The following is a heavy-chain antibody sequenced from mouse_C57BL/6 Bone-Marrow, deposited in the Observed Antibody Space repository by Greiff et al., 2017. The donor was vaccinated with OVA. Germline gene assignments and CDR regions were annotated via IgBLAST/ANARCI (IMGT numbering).Heavy chain of an antibody. CDR1: GFTFSDYG. CDR2: ISSGSSTI. Sequence: EVKLVESGGGLVKPGGSLKLSCAASGFTFSDYGMHWVRQAPEKGLEWVAYISSGSSTIDYADTVKGRFTISRDNAKNTLFLQMTSLRSEDTAMYYCARNGLYSNYSFAYWGQGTLVTVSA. CDR3: ARNGLYSNYSFAY. V-gene: IGHV5-17*01. D-gene: IGHD2-5*01. J-gene: IGHJ3*01.